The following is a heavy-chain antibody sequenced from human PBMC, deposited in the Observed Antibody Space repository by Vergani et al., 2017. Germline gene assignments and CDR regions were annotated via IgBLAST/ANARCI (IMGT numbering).Heavy chain of an antibody. CDR2: IYHSGIT. V-gene: IGHV4-38-2*02. D-gene: IGHD2-15*01. CDR1: GYSISSGYY. J-gene: IGHJ5*02. CDR3: TRHWAGVAANNWFDP. Sequence: QVQLQGSGPGLVKPSETLSLTCTVPGYSISSGYYWGWIRQPPGKGLEWIGSIYHSGITYYNPSLKSRVTMAVDTSKSQFSLKLSTVTAADTAVYYFTRHWAGVAANNWFDPWGQGTLVTVSS.